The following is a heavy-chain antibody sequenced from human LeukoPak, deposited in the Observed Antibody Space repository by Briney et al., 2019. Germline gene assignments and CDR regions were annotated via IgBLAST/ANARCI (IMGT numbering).Heavy chain of an antibody. CDR1: AASITSNY. CDR2: FSLTGNT. Sequence: SETLSLTCIVSAASITSNYWGYIRQPPGKGPEWIGYFSLTGNTDYNPSLKSRVTISTDTSKNQFSLRLSSVTAADTAVYYCARLGRGEAYYFDYWGQGILVTVSS. D-gene: IGHD3-16*01. J-gene: IGHJ4*02. CDR3: ARLGRGEAYYFDY. V-gene: IGHV4-59*01.